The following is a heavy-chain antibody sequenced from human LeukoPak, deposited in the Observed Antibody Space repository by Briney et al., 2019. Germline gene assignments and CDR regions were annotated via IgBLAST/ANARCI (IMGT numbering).Heavy chain of an antibody. CDR1: GFTFSSYG. J-gene: IGHJ4*02. CDR2: IWYDGSNK. V-gene: IGHV3-33*01. Sequence: GGSLRLSCAASGFTFSSYGMQWVRQAPGKGLEWVAVIWYDGSNKYYADSVKGRFTISRDNSKNTLYLQMNSLRAEETAVYYCARDRGGYNPYFDYWGQGTLVTVSS. D-gene: IGHD5-24*01. CDR3: ARDRGGYNPYFDY.